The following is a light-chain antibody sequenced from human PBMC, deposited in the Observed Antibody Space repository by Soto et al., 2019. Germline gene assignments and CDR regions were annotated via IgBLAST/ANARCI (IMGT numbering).Light chain of an antibody. CDR3: QQSYSRPLT. V-gene: IGKV1-39*01. CDR2: GAS. Sequence: DIPMTKSPSSLSASVGDRVTITCRASQYISSYVNWYQQKPGKAPKFLIYGASDLQRGVPSRFSGSGSGTDFTLTINSLQPEDFATYYCQQSYSRPLTFGPGTKLDIK. J-gene: IGKJ3*01. CDR1: QYISSY.